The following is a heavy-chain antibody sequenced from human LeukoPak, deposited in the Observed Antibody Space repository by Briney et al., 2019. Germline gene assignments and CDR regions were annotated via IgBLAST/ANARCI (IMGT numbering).Heavy chain of an antibody. CDR3: ARGPLWNYASPFDY. Sequence: PSETLSLTCTVSGGSISSYYWSWIRQPAGKGLEWIGRIYTSGSTNYNPSLKSRVTMSVDTSKNQFSLKLSSVTAADTAVYYCARGPLWNYASPFDYWGQGTLVTVSS. CDR1: GGSISSYY. J-gene: IGHJ4*02. CDR2: IYTSGST. V-gene: IGHV4-4*07. D-gene: IGHD1-7*01.